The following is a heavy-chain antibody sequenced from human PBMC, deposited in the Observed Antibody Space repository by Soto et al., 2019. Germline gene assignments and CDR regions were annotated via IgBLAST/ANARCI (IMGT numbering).Heavy chain of an antibody. V-gene: IGHV3-11*01. J-gene: IGHJ6*02. CDR3: ATPGAQTWYGMDV. CDR1: GFTFSDYY. Sequence: SCKASGFTFSDYYMSWIRQAPGKGLEWVSYISSSGSTIYYADSVKGRFTISRDNAKNSLYLQMNSLRAEDTAVYYCATPGAQTWYGMDVWGQGTTVTVSS. D-gene: IGHD3-10*01. CDR2: ISSSGSTI.